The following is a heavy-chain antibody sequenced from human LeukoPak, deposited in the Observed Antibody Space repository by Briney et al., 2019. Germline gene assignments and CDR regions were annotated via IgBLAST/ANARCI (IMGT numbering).Heavy chain of an antibody. CDR2: ISAYNGNT. J-gene: IGHJ4*02. CDR3: ARALRFLEWLSNLDY. CDR1: GYTFTSYG. D-gene: IGHD3-3*01. V-gene: IGHV1-18*01. Sequence: RASVNVSCKASGYTFTSYGISWVRQAPGQGLEWMGWISAYNGNTNYAQKLQGRVTMTTDTSTSTAYMELRSLRSDDTAVYYCARALRFLEWLSNLDYWGQGTLVTVSS.